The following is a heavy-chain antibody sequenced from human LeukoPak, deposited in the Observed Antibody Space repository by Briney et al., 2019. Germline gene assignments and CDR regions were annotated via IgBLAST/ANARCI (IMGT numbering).Heavy chain of an antibody. Sequence: GGSLRLSCAASGFTFSDHYMDWVRQAPGKGLEWVGRTRNKANSYTAEYAASVKGRFTISRDDSKNSLYLQMNSLKTEDTAVYYCARVVGDYGDYLDYWGQGTLVTVSS. CDR2: TRNKANSYTA. V-gene: IGHV3-72*01. D-gene: IGHD4-17*01. J-gene: IGHJ4*02. CDR1: GFTFSDHY. CDR3: ARVVGDYGDYLDY.